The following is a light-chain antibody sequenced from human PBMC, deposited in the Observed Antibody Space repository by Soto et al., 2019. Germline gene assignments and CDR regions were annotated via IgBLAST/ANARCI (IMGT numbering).Light chain of an antibody. J-gene: IGKJ1*01. CDR3: QHGCNWQST. Sequence: EIVLTQSPAPLSLSPGARATLSCRASQSVSSYLAWYQQKPGQAPRLLIDDASNRATGIPARFSGSGSGTDFTLAISAIEAEAFAVYYGQHGCNWQSTVGRVSKVVIK. V-gene: IGKV3-11*01. CDR2: DAS. CDR1: QSVSSY.